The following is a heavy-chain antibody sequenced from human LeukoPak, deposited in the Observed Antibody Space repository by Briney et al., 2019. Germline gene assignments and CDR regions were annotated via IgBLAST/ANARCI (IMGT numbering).Heavy chain of an antibody. CDR3: TRDRVAGF. D-gene: IGHD6-19*01. Sequence: PGGSLRLSCAASGFTFSSYWMSWVRQAPGKGLEWVANIKPDGSEKYYVDSVKGRFTISRDNAKNSLYLQMNSLRDDDTAVYYCTRDRVAGFWGQGTLVAVSS. J-gene: IGHJ4*02. V-gene: IGHV3-7*01. CDR2: IKPDGSEK. CDR1: GFTFSSYW.